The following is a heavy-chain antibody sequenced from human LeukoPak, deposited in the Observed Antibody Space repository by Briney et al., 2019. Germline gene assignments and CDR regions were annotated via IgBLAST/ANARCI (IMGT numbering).Heavy chain of an antibody. D-gene: IGHD6-13*01. CDR1: GGSISSYY. V-gene: IGHV4-59*01. J-gene: IGHJ5*02. CDR3: ARDVIAAAGTGWFDP. Sequence: SETLSLTCTVSGGSISSYYWSWIRQPPGKGLEWIGYIYYSGSTNYNPSLKSRVTISVDTSKNQFSLKLSSVTAADTAVYYCARDVIAAAGTGWFDPWGQGTLVTVSS. CDR2: IYYSGST.